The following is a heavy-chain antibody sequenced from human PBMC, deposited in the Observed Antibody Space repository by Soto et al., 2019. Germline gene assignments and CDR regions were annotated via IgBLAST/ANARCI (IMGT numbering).Heavy chain of an antibody. J-gene: IGHJ5*02. D-gene: IGHD3-10*01. Sequence: SETLSLTCTVSGGSISSSSYYWGWIRQPPGKGLEWIGSIYYSGSTYYNPSLKSRVTISVDTSKNQFSLKLRSVTAADPAVYYCARRTRAITMVRGVIFNWFDPWGQGTLVTVSS. CDR2: IYYSGST. CDR1: GGSISSSSYY. V-gene: IGHV4-39*01. CDR3: ARRTRAITMVRGVIFNWFDP.